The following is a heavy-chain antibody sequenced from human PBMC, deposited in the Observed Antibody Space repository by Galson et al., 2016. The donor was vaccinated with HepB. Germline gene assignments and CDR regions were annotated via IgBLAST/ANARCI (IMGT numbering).Heavy chain of an antibody. CDR3: ARQEKVRFYNHYYYGMDV. D-gene: IGHD3-3*01. V-gene: IGHV5-51*01. CDR1: GYSFTSYW. CDR2: IDPEDSET. Sequence: QSGAEVKKPGESLQISCQGSGYSFTSYWVGWVRQMPGKGLGWMGIIDPEDSETKYSPSFQGQVIMSVDKSTSTAYLQWSSLKASDTAMYYCARQEKVRFYNHYYYGMDVWGQGTAATVSS. J-gene: IGHJ6*02.